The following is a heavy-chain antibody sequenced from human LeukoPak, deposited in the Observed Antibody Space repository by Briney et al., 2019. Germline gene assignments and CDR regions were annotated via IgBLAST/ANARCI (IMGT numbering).Heavy chain of an antibody. Sequence: SETLSLTCTVSGGSISSGGYYWSWIRQPPGKGLEWIGYIYHSGSTYYNPSLKSRVTISVDRSKNQFSLKLSSVTAADTAVYYCARTMVRGVAAFDIWGQGTMVTVSS. CDR1: GGSISSGGYY. V-gene: IGHV4-30-2*01. CDR3: ARTMVRGVAAFDI. J-gene: IGHJ3*02. CDR2: IYHSGST. D-gene: IGHD3-10*01.